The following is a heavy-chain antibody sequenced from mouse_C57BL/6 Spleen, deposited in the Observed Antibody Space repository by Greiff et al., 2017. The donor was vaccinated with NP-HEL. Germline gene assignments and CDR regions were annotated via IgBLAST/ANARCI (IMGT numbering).Heavy chain of an antibody. V-gene: IGHV1-54*01. CDR3: ARRLDY. J-gene: IGHJ2*01. CDR1: GYAFTNYL. Sequence: VKLMESGAELVRPGTSVKVSCKASGYAFTNYLIEWVKQRPGQGLEWIGVINPGSGGTNYNEKFKGKATLTADKSSSTAYMQLSSLTSEDSAVYFCARRLDYWGQGTTLTVSS. CDR2: INPGSGGT.